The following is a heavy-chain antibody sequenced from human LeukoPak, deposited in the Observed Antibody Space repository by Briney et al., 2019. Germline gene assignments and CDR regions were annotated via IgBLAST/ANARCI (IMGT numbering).Heavy chain of an antibody. J-gene: IGHJ6*03. D-gene: IGHD3-10*01. Sequence: ASVKVSCKASGYTFTDYYIHWVRQAPGQGLEWMGWMNPNSGNTGYAQKFQGRVTMTRNTSISTAYMELSSLRSEDTAVYYCARGGHLRALLWFGDTDGYYYMDVWGKGTTVTISS. CDR3: ARGGHLRALLWFGDTDGYYYMDV. V-gene: IGHV1-8*02. CDR2: MNPNSGNT. CDR1: GYTFTDYY.